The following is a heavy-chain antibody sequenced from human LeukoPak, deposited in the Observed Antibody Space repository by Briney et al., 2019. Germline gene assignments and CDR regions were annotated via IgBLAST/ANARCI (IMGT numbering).Heavy chain of an antibody. CDR1: GYTFTGYF. V-gene: IGHV1-2*02. Sequence: ASVKVSCKASGYTFTGYFMHWVRQAPGQGLEWMGWINPNSGGTNYAQKFQGRVTMTRDTSISTAYMELSRLRSDDTAVYYCARTMGYCSSTSCYLYYYYGMDVWGQGTTVTVSS. D-gene: IGHD2-2*01. CDR2: INPNSGGT. J-gene: IGHJ6*02. CDR3: ARTMGYCSSTSCYLYYYYGMDV.